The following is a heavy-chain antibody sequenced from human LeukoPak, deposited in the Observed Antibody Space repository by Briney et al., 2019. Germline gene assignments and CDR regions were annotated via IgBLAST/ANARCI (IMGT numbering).Heavy chain of an antibody. CDR2: INQDGGEI. CDR3: VRAHHPGGWFDP. J-gene: IGHJ5*02. D-gene: IGHD3-10*01. Sequence: GGSLRLSCTASGFTFGDYDMSWVRQAPGKGLEWVASINQDGGEIHYVDSVKGRFTISRDNAKNSLYLQMNSLTAEDTAVHYCVRAHHPGGWFDPWGQGTLVTVSS. CDR1: GFTFGDYD. V-gene: IGHV3-7*04.